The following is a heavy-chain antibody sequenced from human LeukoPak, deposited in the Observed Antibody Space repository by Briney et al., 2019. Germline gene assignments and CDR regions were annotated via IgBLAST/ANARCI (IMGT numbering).Heavy chain of an antibody. CDR2: IYYSGST. V-gene: IGHV4-39*01. D-gene: IGHD3-3*01. Sequence: SETLSLTCTVCGGSISSSSYYWGWIRQPPGKGLEWIGSIYYSGSTYYNPSLKSRVTISVDTSKNQFSLKLSSVTAADTAVYYCARPILGPWGQGTLVTVSS. CDR1: GGSISSSSYY. CDR3: ARPILGP. J-gene: IGHJ5*02.